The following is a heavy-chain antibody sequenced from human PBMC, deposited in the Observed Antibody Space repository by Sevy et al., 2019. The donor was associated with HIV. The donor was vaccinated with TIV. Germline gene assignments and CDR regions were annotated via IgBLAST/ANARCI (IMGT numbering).Heavy chain of an antibody. J-gene: IGHJ4*02. Sequence: ASVKVSCKTSGYIFTNSGITWVRQAPGQGLEWMGWIGVYNGNLKYAQKFQGRVTMTTDTSTSTAYMELTSLRSDDTGVYYCARVPTYHYGSATYFDYWGPGTLVTVSS. D-gene: IGHD3-10*01. CDR1: GYIFTNSG. V-gene: IGHV1-18*01. CDR2: IGVYNGNL. CDR3: ARVPTYHYGSATYFDY.